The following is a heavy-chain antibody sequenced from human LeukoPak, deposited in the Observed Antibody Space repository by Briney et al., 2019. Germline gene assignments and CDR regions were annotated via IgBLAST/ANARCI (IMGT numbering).Heavy chain of an antibody. CDR3: ARPRDWGPEGNWFDP. CDR2: IYPGDSDT. CDR1: GYSFSNYW. J-gene: IGHJ5*02. Sequence: GESLKISCKGSGYSFSNYWIGWVRQMPGKGLEWMGIIYPGDSDTRYSPSFQGQVTISADKSISTAYLQWSSLKASDTAMYYCARPRDWGPEGNWFDPWGQGTLVTVSS. V-gene: IGHV5-51*01. D-gene: IGHD7-27*01.